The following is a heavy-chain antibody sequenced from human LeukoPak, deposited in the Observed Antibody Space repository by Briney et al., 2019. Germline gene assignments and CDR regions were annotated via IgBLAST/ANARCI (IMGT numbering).Heavy chain of an antibody. D-gene: IGHD3-9*01. CDR3: ARVAKGVYDILTGYYLYYYYGMDV. V-gene: IGHV1-69*13. CDR1: GYTFTSYG. CDR2: IIPIFGTA. Sequence: ASVKVSCKASGYTFTSYGISWVRQAPGQGLEWMGGIIPIFGTANYAQKFQGRVTITADESTSTAYMELSSLRSEDTAVYYCARVAKGVYDILTGYYLYYYYGMDVWGQGTTVTVSS. J-gene: IGHJ6*02.